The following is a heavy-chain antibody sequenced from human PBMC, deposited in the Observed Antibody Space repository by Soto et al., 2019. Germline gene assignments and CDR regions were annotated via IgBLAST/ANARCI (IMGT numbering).Heavy chain of an antibody. Sequence: GGSLTPSCPASGFSFSSFSIGWVRQAPGKGLEWVSAISGSGGSTHYADSVKDRFTISRDNSKNTLYLQMNSLRAEDTAVYYFAKVSSYDILTGFPNWFDPWGQGTLVTVSS. CDR3: AKVSSYDILTGFPNWFDP. D-gene: IGHD3-9*01. CDR1: GFSFSSFS. CDR2: ISGSGGST. V-gene: IGHV3-23*01. J-gene: IGHJ5*02.